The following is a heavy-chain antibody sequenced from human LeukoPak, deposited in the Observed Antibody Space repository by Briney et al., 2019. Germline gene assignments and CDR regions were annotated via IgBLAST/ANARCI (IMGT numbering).Heavy chain of an antibody. CDR1: GFTFSSYS. J-gene: IGHJ4*02. D-gene: IGHD3-10*01. CDR3: ARGALGEIDY. V-gene: IGHV3-21*01. Sequence: GGSLRLSCAASGFTFSSYSMNWVRQAPGKGLEWVSSISSSSSYIYYADSVKGRSTISRDNAKNSLYLQMNSLRAEDTAVYYCARGALGEIDYWGQGTLVTVSS. CDR2: ISSSSSYI.